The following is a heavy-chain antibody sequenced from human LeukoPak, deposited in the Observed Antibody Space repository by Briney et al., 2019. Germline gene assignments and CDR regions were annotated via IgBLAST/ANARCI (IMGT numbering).Heavy chain of an antibody. Sequence: ASVKVSCKASGGTFISYAISWVRQAPGQGLEWMGGIIPIFGTANYAQKFQGRVTITADKSTSTAYMELSSLRSEDTAVYYCARDLGLRYFDWPPRGWFDHWGQGTLVTVSS. CDR1: GGTFISYA. CDR3: ARDLGLRYFDWPPRGWFDH. CDR2: IIPIFGTA. D-gene: IGHD3-9*01. J-gene: IGHJ5*02. V-gene: IGHV1-69*06.